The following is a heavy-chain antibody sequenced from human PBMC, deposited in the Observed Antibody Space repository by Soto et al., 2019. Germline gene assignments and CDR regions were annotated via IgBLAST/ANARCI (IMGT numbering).Heavy chain of an antibody. CDR2: IIPRFESV. CDR1: GGTFSSYA. J-gene: IGHJ6*02. D-gene: IGHD3-9*01. V-gene: IGHV1-69*01. CDR3: ARGRGGLVPSRGYFYGMDV. Sequence: QVQLVQSGAEVKKPGSSVKVSCEASGGTFSSYAFSWVRQAPGQGPEWMGGIIPRFESVNYAQKFQGRVSITADESTRTAYMELGSLTSDDTAAYYCARGRGGLVPSRGYFYGMDVWGQGTTVTDSS.